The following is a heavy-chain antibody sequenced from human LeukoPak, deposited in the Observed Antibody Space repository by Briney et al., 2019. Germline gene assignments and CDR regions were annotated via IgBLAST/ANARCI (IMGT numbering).Heavy chain of an antibody. CDR2: IYSGGST. Sequence: GGSRRLSCAASGFTFSSYAMSWVRQAPGKGLEWVSVIYSGGSTYYADSVKGRFTISRDNSKNTLYLQMNSLRAEDTAVYYRARGQNAWSMVTSLFDYWGQGTLVTVSS. CDR3: ARGQNAWSMVTSLFDY. J-gene: IGHJ4*02. CDR1: GFTFSSYA. D-gene: IGHD5-18*01. V-gene: IGHV3-53*01.